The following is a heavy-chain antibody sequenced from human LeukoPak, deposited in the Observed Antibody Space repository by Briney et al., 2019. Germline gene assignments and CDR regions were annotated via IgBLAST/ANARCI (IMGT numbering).Heavy chain of an antibody. CDR3: SLARSEYHYGMDV. J-gene: IGHJ6*02. CDR2: TYYRSKWYY. V-gene: IGHV6-1*01. CDR1: GDSVSRISVA. Sequence: SQTLSLTCAISGDSVSRISVAWNWIRQSPSRGLEWLGRTYYRSKWYYEYAVSVKSRINISPDTFKNQFSLQLTSVTPEDTAVYYCSLARSEYHYGMDVWGQGTTVTVSS.